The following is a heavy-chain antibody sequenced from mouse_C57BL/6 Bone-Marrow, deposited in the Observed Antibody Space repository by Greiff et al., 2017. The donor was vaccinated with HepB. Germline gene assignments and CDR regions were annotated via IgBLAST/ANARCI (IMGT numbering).Heavy chain of an antibody. Sequence: QVQLQQPGAELVMPGASVKLSCKASGYTFTSYWMHWVKQRPGQGLEWIGEIDPSDSYTNYNQKFKGKSTLTVDKSSSTAYMQLSSLTSEDSAVYYCARRGIRNYAMDYWGQGTSVTVSS. CDR2: IDPSDSYT. CDR1: GYTFTSYW. V-gene: IGHV1-69*01. D-gene: IGHD2-4*01. CDR3: ARRGIRNYAMDY. J-gene: IGHJ4*01.